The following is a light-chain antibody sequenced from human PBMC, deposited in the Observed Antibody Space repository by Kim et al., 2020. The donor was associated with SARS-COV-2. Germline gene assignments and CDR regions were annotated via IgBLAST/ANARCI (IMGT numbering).Light chain of an antibody. J-gene: IGLJ3*02. CDR1: GDSIASDF. Sequence: RTLIISGTRSGDSIASDFVQWFQQQPGSSPTTVIYEDHKRPSGVPDRFSGSVDTSSNSASLTIAGLRAEDEADYYCQSYDDNSWVFGGGTQLTVL. CDR3: QSYDDNSWV. V-gene: IGLV6-57*01. CDR2: EDH.